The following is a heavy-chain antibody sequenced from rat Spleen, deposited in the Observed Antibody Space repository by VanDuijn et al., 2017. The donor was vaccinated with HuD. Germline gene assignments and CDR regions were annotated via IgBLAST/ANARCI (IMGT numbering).Heavy chain of an antibody. D-gene: IGHD1-11*01. V-gene: IGHV5S13*01. CDR3: ARSTEGIVRVWFAY. J-gene: IGHJ2*01. CDR2: ISTGGGNT. CDR1: GFTFNNYG. Sequence: EVQLVESGGGLVQPGRSLKLSCAASGFTFNNYGMHCIRQAPTKGLEWVASISTGGGNTYYRDSVKGRFTISRDNAKNTQYLQMDSLRSEDTATYYCARSTEGIVRVWFAYWGQGVMVTVSS.